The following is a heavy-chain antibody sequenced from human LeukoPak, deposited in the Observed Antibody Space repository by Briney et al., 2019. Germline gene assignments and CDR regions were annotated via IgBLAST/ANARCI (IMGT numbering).Heavy chain of an antibody. D-gene: IGHD2-21*01. CDR2: IKQDGSEK. CDR1: GFTFSSYW. CDR3: AKFLPTHIVVANYYFDY. J-gene: IGHJ4*02. Sequence: GGSLRLSCAASGFTFSSYWMSWVRQAPGKWLEWVANIKQDGSEKYYVDSVKGRFTISRDNAKNSLYLQMNSLRAEDTAVYYCAKFLPTHIVVANYYFDYWGQGTLVTVSP. V-gene: IGHV3-7*03.